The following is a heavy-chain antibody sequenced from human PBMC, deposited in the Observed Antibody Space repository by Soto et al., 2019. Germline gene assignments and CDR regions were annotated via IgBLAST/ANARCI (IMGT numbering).Heavy chain of an antibody. CDR2: ISGSGGST. CDR1: GFTFSSYG. D-gene: IGHD4-17*01. Sequence: PGGSLRLSCAASGFTFSSYGMHWVRQAPGKGLEWVSAISGSGGSTYYADSVKGRFTISRDNSKNTLYLQMNSLRAEDTAVYYCAKHRYGRHYYYGMDVWGQGTTVTVSS. V-gene: IGHV3-23*01. CDR3: AKHRYGRHYYYGMDV. J-gene: IGHJ6*02.